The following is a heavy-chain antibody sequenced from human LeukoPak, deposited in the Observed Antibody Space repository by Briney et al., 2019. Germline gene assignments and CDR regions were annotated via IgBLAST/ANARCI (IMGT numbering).Heavy chain of an antibody. V-gene: IGHV3-23*01. D-gene: IGHD3-22*01. Sequence: GGSLRLSCAASGFTVSSNYMSWVRQAPGKGLEWVSAISGSGGSTYYADSVKGRFTISRDNSKNTLYLQMNSLRAEDTAVYYCAKDLGGGSSGYYPSGAFDIWGQGTMVTVSS. J-gene: IGHJ3*02. CDR3: AKDLGGGSSGYYPSGAFDI. CDR1: GFTVSSNY. CDR2: ISGSGGST.